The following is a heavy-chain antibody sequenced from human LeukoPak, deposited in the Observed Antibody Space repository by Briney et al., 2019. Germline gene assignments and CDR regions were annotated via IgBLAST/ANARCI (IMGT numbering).Heavy chain of an antibody. Sequence: SETLSLTCTVSDGSIINNNHYWGWTRQPPGKGLEWIGSISYSGGTAYNPSLRSRVTISVDTSKNQFSLKVNSVTAADTAVYYCAREVEYYGSSGYRPHAFDIWGQGTLVTVSS. V-gene: IGHV4-39*02. J-gene: IGHJ3*02. CDR3: AREVEYYGSSGYRPHAFDI. CDR2: ISYSGGT. CDR1: DGSIINNNHY. D-gene: IGHD3-22*01.